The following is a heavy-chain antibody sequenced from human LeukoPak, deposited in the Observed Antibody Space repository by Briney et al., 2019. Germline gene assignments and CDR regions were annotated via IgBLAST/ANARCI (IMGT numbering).Heavy chain of an antibody. CDR2: LKPRSGDT. Sequence: GASVKVSCKASEYTFTDYYVHWVRQAPGQGLEWMGWLKPRSGDTEYAQNFQGRVTMTRDPSISTAYMDLSSLTSDDTAVYYCARELVSMATILPPDGFDIWGQGTLVTVSS. D-gene: IGHD5-24*01. CDR1: EYTFTDYY. V-gene: IGHV1-2*02. J-gene: IGHJ3*02. CDR3: ARELVSMATILPPDGFDI.